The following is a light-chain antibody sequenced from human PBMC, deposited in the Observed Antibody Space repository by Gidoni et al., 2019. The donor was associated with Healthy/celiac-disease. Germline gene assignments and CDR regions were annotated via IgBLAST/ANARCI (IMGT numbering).Light chain of an antibody. CDR3: QQYVNPPSFP. J-gene: IGKJ3*01. CDR2: DAS. CDR1: QDISNY. V-gene: IGKV1-33*01. Sequence: DIQMTQSPSSLSASVGDRVTITCQASQDISNYLNWYQQKPGKAPKLLIYDASNLETGVQSRFSGSGSGTDFTFTISSLQPEDMATYYCQQYVNPPSFPFGPGTKVDIK.